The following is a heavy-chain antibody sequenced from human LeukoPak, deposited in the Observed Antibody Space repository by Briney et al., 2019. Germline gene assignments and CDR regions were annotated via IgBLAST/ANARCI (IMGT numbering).Heavy chain of an antibody. CDR2: INPNSGGT. Sequence: ASVKVSCKASGYTFTGYYMHWVRQAPGQGLEWMGRINPNSGGTNYAQKFQGRVTMTRDTSISTAYIELSRLRSDDTAVYYCASSIVVVPAAMGYWGQGTLVTVSS. V-gene: IGHV1-2*06. CDR3: ASSIVVVPAAMGY. CDR1: GYTFTGYY. D-gene: IGHD2-2*01. J-gene: IGHJ4*02.